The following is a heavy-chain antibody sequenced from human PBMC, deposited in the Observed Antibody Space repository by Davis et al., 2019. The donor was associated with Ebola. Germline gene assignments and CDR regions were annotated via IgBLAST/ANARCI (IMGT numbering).Heavy chain of an antibody. V-gene: IGHV3-30*18. CDR3: AKGTYSRY. D-gene: IGHD4-11*01. CDR1: GFTFSSYG. J-gene: IGHJ4*02. Sequence: GESLKISCAASGFTFSSYGMHWVRQAPGKGLEWVAVISYDGSNKYYADSVKGRFTISRDNSKNTLYLQMNSLRAEDTAVYYCAKGTYSRYWGQGTLVTVSS. CDR2: ISYDGSNK.